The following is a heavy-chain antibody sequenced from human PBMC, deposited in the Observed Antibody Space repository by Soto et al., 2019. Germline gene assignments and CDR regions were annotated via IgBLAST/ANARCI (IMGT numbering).Heavy chain of an antibody. Sequence: PGESLKISCKGSGYSFTSYWIGWVRQKPGKGLEWMGIIYPGDSDTKYSPSFQGQVTISADKSITTAYLQWRSLKASDTAMYYCARYQPAGNLLDGMDVWGQGTTVTVSS. J-gene: IGHJ6*02. D-gene: IGHD6-13*01. CDR3: ARYQPAGNLLDGMDV. CDR2: IYPGDSDT. V-gene: IGHV5-51*01. CDR1: GYSFTSYW.